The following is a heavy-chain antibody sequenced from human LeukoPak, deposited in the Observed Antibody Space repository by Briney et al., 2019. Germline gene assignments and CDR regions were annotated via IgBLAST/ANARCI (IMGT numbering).Heavy chain of an antibody. CDR2: IFHIGHT. CDR3: ARGFYGAGSHFDY. CDR1: GGSISSGDYP. Sequence: SETLSLTCTVSGGSISSGDYPWSWIRQPPGKGLEWIGYIFHIGHTSCNPSLKSRVTISVDMSKNQLSLRLTSVTAADTAVYYCARGFYGAGSHFDYWGQGTLVTVSS. V-gene: IGHV4-30-2*01. J-gene: IGHJ4*02. D-gene: IGHD3-10*01.